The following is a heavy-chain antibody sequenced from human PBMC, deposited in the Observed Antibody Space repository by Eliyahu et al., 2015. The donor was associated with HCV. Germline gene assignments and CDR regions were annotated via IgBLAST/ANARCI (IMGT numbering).Heavy chain of an antibody. Sequence: QVQLVESGGGVVQPGRSLRLXCAASRFTFSSYAMHWVRQAPGKGLEWVALISYDGTYEYFADSVKGRFTTSRDNSKNTLYLQMNSLRPEDTAVYYCVRAERGSTLDYWGQGTLVTVSS. CDR3: VRAERGSTLDY. J-gene: IGHJ4*02. D-gene: IGHD3-10*01. CDR2: ISYDGTYE. V-gene: IGHV3-30*04. CDR1: RFTFSSYA.